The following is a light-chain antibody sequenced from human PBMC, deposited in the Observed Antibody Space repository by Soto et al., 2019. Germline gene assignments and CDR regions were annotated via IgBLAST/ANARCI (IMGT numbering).Light chain of an antibody. Sequence: DIQMTQSPSTLSASVGDRVTITCRASQSIGQWLAWYQQRPGKAPNLLIYKASTLEIGVPSRFSGSGSGTDFTLTITSLQPDDFATYYCQQYNPYPWTFGQGIKVEFK. CDR1: QSIGQW. CDR3: QQYNPYPWT. CDR2: KAS. V-gene: IGKV1-5*03. J-gene: IGKJ1*01.